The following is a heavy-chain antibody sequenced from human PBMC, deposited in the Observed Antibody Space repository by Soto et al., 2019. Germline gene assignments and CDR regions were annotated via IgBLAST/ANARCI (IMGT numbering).Heavy chain of an antibody. J-gene: IGHJ1*01. D-gene: IGHD1-1*01. CDR1: GFTFRSYW. CDR2: INLDGSEK. V-gene: IGHV3-7*05. CDR3: ARGAMAGNEVPGD. Sequence: EGQLVESGGGLVQPGGSLRLSCQVSGFTFRSYWMTWVRRAPGKGLEWVANINLDGSEKYYVDAVKGRFTISRDNAKNSLHLALSDLRANDTAVYYCARGAMAGNEVPGDWGPGTLVTVSS.